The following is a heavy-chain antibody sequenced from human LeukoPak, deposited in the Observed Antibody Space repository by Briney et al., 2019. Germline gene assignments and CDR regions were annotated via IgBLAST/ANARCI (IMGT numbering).Heavy chain of an antibody. CDR2: IYYSGST. V-gene: IGHV4-31*03. D-gene: IGHD3-10*01. CDR3: ARVVGYGSGSLYYFDY. CDR1: GGSISSGGYY. Sequence: SETLSLTCTVSGGSISSGGYYWSWIRQHPGKGLEWIGYIYYSGSTYYNPSLKSRVTISVDTSKNQFSLKLSSVTAADTAVYYCARVVGYGSGSLYYFDYWGQGTLVTVSS. J-gene: IGHJ4*02.